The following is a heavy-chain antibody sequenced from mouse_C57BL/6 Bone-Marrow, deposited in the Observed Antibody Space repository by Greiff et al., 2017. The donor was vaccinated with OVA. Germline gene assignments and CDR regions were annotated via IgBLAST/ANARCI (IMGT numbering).Heavy chain of an antibody. CDR3: ARGNYGGYYFDY. CDR2: ISYAGSH. Sequence: EVQLQQSGPGLVKPSQSLSLTCSVTGYSITSGYFWNWIRQFPGNQLEWVGYISYAGSHNYNPSLKNRISITRDTSKNQFFLKLNSVTTEDTATYYCARGNYGGYYFDYWGQGTTLTVAA. J-gene: IGHJ2*01. V-gene: IGHV3-6*01. D-gene: IGHD2-1*01. CDR1: GYSITSGYF.